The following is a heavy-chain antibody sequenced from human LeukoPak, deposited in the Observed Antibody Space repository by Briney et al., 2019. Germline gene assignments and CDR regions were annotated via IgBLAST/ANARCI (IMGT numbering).Heavy chain of an antibody. CDR2: IIPIFGTA. D-gene: IGHD1/OR15-1a*01. V-gene: IGHV1-69*13. CDR3: ARALVEHVFYYYYYMDV. J-gene: IGHJ6*03. CDR1: GGTFSNYI. Sequence: GASVKVSCKASGGTFSNYIINWVRQAPGQGLEWMGGIIPIFGTAIYAQKFQGRVTITADESTSTAYMEVSSLRSEDTAVYYCARALVEHVFYYYYYMDVWGKGTTVTISS.